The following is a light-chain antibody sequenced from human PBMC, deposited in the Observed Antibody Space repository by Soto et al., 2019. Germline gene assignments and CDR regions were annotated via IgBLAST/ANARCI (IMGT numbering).Light chain of an antibody. J-gene: IGKJ4*01. Sequence: EIVMTQSPATLSVSPGERVTLSCRASQSVMNNLAWYHHKPGQAPRLLISYASTVTSINPARFTVSGYGTDVSHSVNTLWSEDGGVQYCHQFHRWPVTLGGGAKVEI. V-gene: IGKV3-15*01. CDR2: YAS. CDR1: QSVMNN. CDR3: HQFHRWPVT.